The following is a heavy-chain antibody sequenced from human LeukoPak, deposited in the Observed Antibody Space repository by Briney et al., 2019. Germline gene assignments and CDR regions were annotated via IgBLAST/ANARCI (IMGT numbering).Heavy chain of an antibody. CDR3: ARDLRYGDYGTRGDY. V-gene: IGHV1-2*02. D-gene: IGHD4-17*01. Sequence: ASVKVSCKASGYSFSDFYMHWVRQAPGQGLEWMGWINPNSGGTDYAQKFQGRVTMTRDTSISTAYMALSSLRSDDAAVYYCARDLRYGDYGTRGDYWGQGTLVTVSS. CDR2: INPNSGGT. CDR1: GYSFSDFY. J-gene: IGHJ4*02.